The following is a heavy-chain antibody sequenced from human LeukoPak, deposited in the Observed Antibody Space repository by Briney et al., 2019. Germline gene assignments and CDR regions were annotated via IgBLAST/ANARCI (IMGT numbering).Heavy chain of an antibody. CDR3: ARQSDILTGFRFANNFDY. CDR1: GGSFSGYY. D-gene: IGHD3-9*01. Sequence: SETLSLTCAVYGGSFSGYYWSRIRQPPGKGLEWIGEINHSGSTNYNPSLKSRVTISVDTSKNQFSLKLSSVTAADTAVYYCARQSDILTGFRFANNFDYWGQGTLVTVSS. J-gene: IGHJ4*02. V-gene: IGHV4-34*01. CDR2: INHSGST.